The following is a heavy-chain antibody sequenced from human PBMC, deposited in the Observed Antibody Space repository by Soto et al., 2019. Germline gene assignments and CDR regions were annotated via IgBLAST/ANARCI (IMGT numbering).Heavy chain of an antibody. J-gene: IGHJ6*03. CDR1: GFTFSGHS. CDR3: ARWRPTHYMDV. CDR2: ITSSSSSI. Sequence: EVQLVESGGGLVQPGGSLRLSCAASGFTFSGHSMNWVRQAPGKGLEWVSYITSSSSSIYYADSAKGRFTISRDNAKNSLYLQMNSLRAEDTAIYYCARWRPTHYMDVWGKGTTVTVSS. V-gene: IGHV3-48*01.